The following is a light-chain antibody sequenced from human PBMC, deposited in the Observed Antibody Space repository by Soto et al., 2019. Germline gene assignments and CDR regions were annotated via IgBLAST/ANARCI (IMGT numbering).Light chain of an antibody. CDR3: GSYTSSSSHGV. Sequence: QSALTQPASVSGSPGPSITISCTGTSSDVGGYNYVSWYQQHQGKAPKLMIYEVSNRPSGGSNRFSGSKSGNTASLTISGLQAEDESDCCRGSYTSSSSHGVFGGGTKLTVL. CDR2: EVS. CDR1: SSDVGGYNY. J-gene: IGLJ3*02. V-gene: IGLV2-14*01.